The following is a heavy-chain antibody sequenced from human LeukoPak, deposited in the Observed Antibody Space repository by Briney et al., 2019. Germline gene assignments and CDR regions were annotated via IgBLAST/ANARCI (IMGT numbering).Heavy chain of an antibody. CDR3: ARDRSLLRFFDWSNLQGMDV. Sequence: PGGSLRLSCAASGFTFSSYAMSWVRQAPGKGLEWISAISGSGGSTYYADSVKGRFTISRDNAKNSLYLQMNSLRDEDTAVYYCARDRSLLRFFDWSNLQGMDVWGQGTTVTVSS. CDR2: ISGSGGST. CDR1: GFTFSSYA. J-gene: IGHJ6*02. D-gene: IGHD3-3*01. V-gene: IGHV3-23*01.